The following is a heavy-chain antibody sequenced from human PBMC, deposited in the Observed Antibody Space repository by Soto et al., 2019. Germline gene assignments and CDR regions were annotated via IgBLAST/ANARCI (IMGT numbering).Heavy chain of an antibody. CDR2: INAGNGNT. V-gene: IGHV1-3*01. Sequence: ASVKVSCKASGYTFTSYAMHWVRQAPGQRLEWMGWINAGNGNTKYSQKFQGRVTITRDTSAGTVYMQLSSLTSEDTAVYYCARDDSGFSGSHYIDYFNYWGQGALVNVSS. CDR1: GYTFTSYA. CDR3: ARDDSGFSGSHYIDYFNY. J-gene: IGHJ4*02. D-gene: IGHD1-26*01.